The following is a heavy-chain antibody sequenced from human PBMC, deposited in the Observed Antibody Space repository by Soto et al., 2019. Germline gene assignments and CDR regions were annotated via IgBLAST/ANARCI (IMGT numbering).Heavy chain of an antibody. J-gene: IGHJ6*02. D-gene: IGHD3-9*01. CDR3: ARAYHHAGGYFDWPTLMDV. Sequence: GGSLRLSCAVSGFTVSSNYMSWVRQAPWKGLEWVSVIYSGGSTYYADSVKGRFTISRDNSKNTLYLQMNSLRAEDTAVYYCARAYHHAGGYFDWPTLMDVWGQGTTVTVSS. CDR2: IYSGGST. V-gene: IGHV3-53*01. CDR1: GFTVSSNY.